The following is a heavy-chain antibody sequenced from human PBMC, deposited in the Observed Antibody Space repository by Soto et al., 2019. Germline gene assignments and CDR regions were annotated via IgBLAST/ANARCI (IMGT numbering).Heavy chain of an antibody. J-gene: IGHJ4*02. D-gene: IGHD3-10*01. CDR3: ARKDYYGAGVYYFDH. V-gene: IGHV1-3*01. CDR1: GYTFTAYP. CDR2: INAANGET. Sequence: QVHLVQSGAEVKKPGASVKVSCKASGYTFTAYPMHWVRQAPGQRLEWMGGINAANGETGYSQKFQDRVTFTRDTTATTVYMELSSLTSEDTAVYYCARKDYYGAGVYYFDHWGQGTLVTVSS.